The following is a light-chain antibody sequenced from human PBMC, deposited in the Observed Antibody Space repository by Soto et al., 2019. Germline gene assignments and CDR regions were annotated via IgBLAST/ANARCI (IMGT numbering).Light chain of an antibody. CDR1: NSDIGDYDY. CDR3: SSYRYSSTLGV. CDR2: EVT. V-gene: IGLV2-14*01. J-gene: IGLJ1*01. Sequence: QSVLTQPASVSGSPGQSITISCTGTNSDIGDYDYVSWYQHHPGKAPKLMIHEVTNRPSGVSNRFSGSKSGNTASLTISGIPPEDEADYYCSSYRYSSTLGVFGTGTKLTVL.